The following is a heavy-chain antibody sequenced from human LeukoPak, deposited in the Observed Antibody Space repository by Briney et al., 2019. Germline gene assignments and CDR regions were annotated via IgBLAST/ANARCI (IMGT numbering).Heavy chain of an antibody. Sequence: SETLSLTCAVYGGSFSGYYWSWIRQPPGKGLEWIGYIYYSGSTNYNPSLKSRVTISVDTSKNQFSLKLSSVTAADTAVYYCARGPRWPQFYFDWYFDLWGRGTLVTVSS. CDR2: IYYSGST. J-gene: IGHJ2*01. D-gene: IGHD5-24*01. CDR3: ARGPRWPQFYFDWYFDL. V-gene: IGHV4-59*01. CDR1: GGSFSGYY.